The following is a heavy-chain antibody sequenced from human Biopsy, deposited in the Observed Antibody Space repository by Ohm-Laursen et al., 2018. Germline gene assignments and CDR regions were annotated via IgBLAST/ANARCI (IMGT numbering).Heavy chain of an antibody. V-gene: IGHV3-72*01. Sequence: SLRLSCAASGFTLSDHNMDWVRLAPGKGLEWVGRTRNNSKTYTKEYAASVKGRFTISRDDSKNSLYLQMNSLKTEDTAVYFCARDVGSSGWYYYGMDVWGQGTTVTVSS. J-gene: IGHJ6*02. CDR1: GFTLSDHN. CDR3: ARDVGSSGWYYYGMDV. CDR2: TRNNSKTYTK. D-gene: IGHD6-19*01.